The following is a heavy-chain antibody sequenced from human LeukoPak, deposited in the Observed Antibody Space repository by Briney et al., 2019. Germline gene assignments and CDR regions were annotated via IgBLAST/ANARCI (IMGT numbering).Heavy chain of an antibody. CDR2: IYYSGST. D-gene: IGHD3-10*01. Sequence: SETLSLTCTVSGGSISSYYWSWIRQPPGKGLEWIGYIYYSGSTNYKPSLKSRVTISVDTSKNQFSLKLSSVTAADTAVYYCARGQYYYGSGPFPDLEYWGQGTLVTVSS. CDR3: ARGQYYYGSGPFPDLEY. J-gene: IGHJ4*02. CDR1: GGSISSYY. V-gene: IGHV4-59*01.